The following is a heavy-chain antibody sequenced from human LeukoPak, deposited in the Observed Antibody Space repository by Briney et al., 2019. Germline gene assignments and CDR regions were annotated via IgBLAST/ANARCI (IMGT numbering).Heavy chain of an antibody. D-gene: IGHD3-3*01. CDR3: ARDRGYDFWSGYYGFDY. CDR2: ISRSSSTI. J-gene: IGHJ4*02. V-gene: IGHV3-48*02. CDR1: GFTFSSDS. Sequence: GGSLRLSCAASGFTFSSDSMNWVRQAPGKGLEWVSYISRSSSTIYYADSVKGRFTIFRDNAKNSLYLQMNSLRDEDTAVYYCARDRGYDFWSGYYGFDYWGQGTLVTVSS.